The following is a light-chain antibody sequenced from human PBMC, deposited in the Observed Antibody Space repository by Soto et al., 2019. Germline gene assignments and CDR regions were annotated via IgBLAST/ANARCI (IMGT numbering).Light chain of an antibody. Sequence: QSALTQPASVSGSPGQSITISCSGTRSDIGSYNYVAWYQQFPGKTPKILIYGVSNRPSGVSSRFSGSKSGNTASLTISVLQAEDEADYYCISYTGSSTSYVFGSGTKLTVL. V-gene: IGLV2-14*01. CDR3: ISYTGSSTSYV. CDR1: RSDIGSYNY. J-gene: IGLJ1*01. CDR2: GVS.